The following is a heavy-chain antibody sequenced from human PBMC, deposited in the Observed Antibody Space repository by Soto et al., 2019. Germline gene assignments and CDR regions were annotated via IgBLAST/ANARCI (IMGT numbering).Heavy chain of an antibody. J-gene: IGHJ5*02. CDR2: IYHSGKT. V-gene: IGHV4-38-2*02. D-gene: IGHD3-22*01. CDR3: ARDKRVTMIGGWFDP. CDR1: GYSISSGYY. Sequence: SETLSLTCVVSGYSISSGYYWAWVRQPPGKELEWIGSIYHSGKTYYKPSLRSRVTVSVDTSKNQFSMRLISVTAADTAVYYCARDKRVTMIGGWFDPWGQGTLVTVSS.